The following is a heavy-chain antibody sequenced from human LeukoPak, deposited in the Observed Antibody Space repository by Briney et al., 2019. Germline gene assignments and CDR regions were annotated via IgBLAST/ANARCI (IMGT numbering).Heavy chain of an antibody. D-gene: IGHD6-13*01. V-gene: IGHV4-4*07. Sequence: MSSETLSLTCTVSGGSISSYYWSWIRQPAGKGLEWIGRIDTSGNTNYKPSLKSRVTMSVDTSKNQFSLKLSSVTAADTAVYYCASQYSSSWYRLTYFDYWGQGTLVTVSS. J-gene: IGHJ4*02. CDR3: ASQYSSSWYRLTYFDY. CDR1: GGSISSYY. CDR2: IDTSGNT.